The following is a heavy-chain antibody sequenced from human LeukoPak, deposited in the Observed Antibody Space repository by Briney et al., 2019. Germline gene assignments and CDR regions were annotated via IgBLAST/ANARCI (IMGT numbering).Heavy chain of an antibody. J-gene: IGHJ2*01. CDR1: GGTFSNYA. CDR3: ARDKIQLVWYFDL. V-gene: IGHV1-69*05. D-gene: IGHD5-18*01. CDR2: IIPIFGTT. Sequence: SVKVSCKASGGTFSNYAISWVRQAPGHGLECMGGIIPIFGTTNYAQKFQGRVTITTDESTSTAYMELSSLRSEDTAVYYCARDKIQLVWYFDLWGRGTLVTVSS.